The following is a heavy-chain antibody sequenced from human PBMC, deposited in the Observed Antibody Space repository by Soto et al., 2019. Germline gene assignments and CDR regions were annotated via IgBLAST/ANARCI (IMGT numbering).Heavy chain of an antibody. D-gene: IGHD6-13*01. CDR2: IHHSGST. CDR1: GLSISSDNW. CDR3: ARDQGSHPGD. V-gene: IGHV4-4*02. J-gene: IGHJ4*02. Sequence: QVQLQESGTGLVRPSGTGSLTCAVSGLSISSDNWWSWVRQPPGKGLEWIGEIHHSGSTNYNPSLKSRVTMSVVPSKDLFSLTLNSVTAADTAFYYCARDQGSHPGDWGQGTLVSVSS.